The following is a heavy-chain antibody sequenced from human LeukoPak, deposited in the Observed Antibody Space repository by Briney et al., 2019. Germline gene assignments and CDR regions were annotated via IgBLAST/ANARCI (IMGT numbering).Heavy chain of an antibody. CDR3: ARAYGRDY. Sequence: PSETLSLTCTVSGGSISSYYWSWIRQPPGKGLEWIGYIYYSGSTYYNPSLKSRVTISVDTSKNQFSLKLSSVTAADTAVYYCARAYGRDYWGQGTLVTVSS. CDR2: IYYSGST. V-gene: IGHV4-30-4*01. D-gene: IGHD4-17*01. CDR1: GGSISSYY. J-gene: IGHJ4*02.